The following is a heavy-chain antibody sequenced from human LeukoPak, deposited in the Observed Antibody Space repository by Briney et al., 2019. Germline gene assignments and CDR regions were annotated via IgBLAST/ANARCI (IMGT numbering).Heavy chain of an antibody. Sequence: SETLSLTCAVYGGYWSWIRQPPGKGLEWIGEINHSGSTNYNPSLKSRVTISVDTSKNQFSLKLSSVTAADTAVYYCARDLARKPLSGYYYYGMDVWGQGTTVTVSS. J-gene: IGHJ6*02. V-gene: IGHV4-34*01. D-gene: IGHD3-10*01. CDR3: ARDLARKPLSGYYYYGMDV. CDR2: INHSGST. CDR1: GGY.